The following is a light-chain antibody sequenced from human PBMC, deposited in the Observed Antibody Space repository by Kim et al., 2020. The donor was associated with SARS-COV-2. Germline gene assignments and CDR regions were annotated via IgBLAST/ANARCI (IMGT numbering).Light chain of an antibody. CDR2: GNS. Sequence: GQRVTISCTGSSSNIGAGYDVHWYQQLPGTAPKLLIYGNSNRPSGVPDRFSGSKSGTSASLAITGLQAEDEADYYCQSYDSSLSGSEVFGGGTQLTVL. CDR1: SSNIGAGYD. CDR3: QSYDSSLSGSEV. V-gene: IGLV1-40*01. J-gene: IGLJ2*01.